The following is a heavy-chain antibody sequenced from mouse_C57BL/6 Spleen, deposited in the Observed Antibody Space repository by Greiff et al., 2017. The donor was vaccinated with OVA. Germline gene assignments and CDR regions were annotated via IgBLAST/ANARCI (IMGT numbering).Heavy chain of an antibody. CDR2: ISSGSSTI. CDR3: ARVYYDYDVGY. Sequence: DVHLVESGGGLVKPGGSLKLSCAASGFTFSDYRMHWVRQAPEKGLEWVAYISSGSSTIYYADTVKGRFTISRDNAKNTLFLQMTSLRSEDTAMYYCARVYYDYDVGYWGQGTTLTVSS. CDR1: GFTFSDYR. V-gene: IGHV5-17*01. D-gene: IGHD2-4*01. J-gene: IGHJ2*01.